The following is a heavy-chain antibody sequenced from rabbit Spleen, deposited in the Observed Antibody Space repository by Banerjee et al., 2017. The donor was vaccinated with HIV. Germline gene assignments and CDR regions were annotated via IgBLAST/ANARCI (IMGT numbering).Heavy chain of an antibody. CDR2: IDAGSSGFT. D-gene: IGHD4-1*01. J-gene: IGHJ4*01. Sequence: QEQLEESAGGLVQPGGSLTLTCTASGFSISSYYMNWARQAPGKGLEWIACIDAGSSGFTYFATWAKGRFTCSKTSSTTVTLQMTSLTAADTATYFCARDLTDAIGWNFGWWGPGTLVTVS. V-gene: IGHV1S45*01. CDR3: ARDLTDAIGWNFGW. CDR1: GFSISSYYM.